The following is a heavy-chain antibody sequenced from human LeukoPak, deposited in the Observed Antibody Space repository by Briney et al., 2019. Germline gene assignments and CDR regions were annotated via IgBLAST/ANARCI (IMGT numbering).Heavy chain of an antibody. D-gene: IGHD1-14*01. V-gene: IGHV3-11*04. CDR2: ISSSGSTI. CDR3: VRGNPIASYYYYMDV. Sequence: GGSLRLSCAASGFTFSDYYMSWIRQAPGKGLEWVSYISSSGSTIYYADSVKGRFTISRDNAKNSLYLQMNSLRAEDTAVYYCVRGNPIASYYYYMDVWGKGTTVTVSS. J-gene: IGHJ6*03. CDR1: GFTFSDYY.